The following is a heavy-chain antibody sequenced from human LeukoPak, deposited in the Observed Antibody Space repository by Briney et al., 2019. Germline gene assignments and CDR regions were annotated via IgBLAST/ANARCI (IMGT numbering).Heavy chain of an antibody. CDR3: ARVPHSSGLEMDV. Sequence: ASVKVSCKASGYTFTSYAMHWVRQAPGQRLEWMGWINASNGNTKYSQKFQGRVTITRDTSASTAYMELSSLRSEDTAVYYCARVPHSSGLEMDVWGQGTTVTVSS. D-gene: IGHD6-19*01. J-gene: IGHJ6*02. CDR1: GYTFTSYA. CDR2: INASNGNT. V-gene: IGHV1-3*01.